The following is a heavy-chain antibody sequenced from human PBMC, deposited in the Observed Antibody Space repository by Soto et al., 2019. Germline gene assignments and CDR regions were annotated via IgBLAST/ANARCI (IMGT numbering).Heavy chain of an antibody. Sequence: QVQLVQSGAEVRQPASSVKVSCKTSGGTFSSYAISWVRQAPGQGLEWMGGIVPIVDTATYAQKFQGRVTITADESTSTAYMESSRLRSDDTAVYYCVRVVASPGYPDYWGQGTLVTVSS. J-gene: IGHJ4*02. CDR1: GGTFSSYA. CDR2: IVPIVDTA. V-gene: IGHV1-69*12. CDR3: VRVVASPGYPDY. D-gene: IGHD5-12*01.